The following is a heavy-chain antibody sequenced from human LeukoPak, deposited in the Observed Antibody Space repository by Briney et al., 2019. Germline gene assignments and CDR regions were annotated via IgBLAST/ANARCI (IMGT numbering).Heavy chain of an antibody. Sequence: GGSLRLSCAASGFTFSSYAMSWVRQAPGKGLEWVSAISGSGGSTYYADSVKGRFTTSRDNSKNTLYLQMNSLRAEDTAVYYCARDREYYYDSSGYSYDDYWGQGTLVTVSS. CDR2: ISGSGGST. CDR3: ARDREYYYDSSGYSYDDY. V-gene: IGHV3-23*01. D-gene: IGHD3-22*01. J-gene: IGHJ4*02. CDR1: GFTFSSYA.